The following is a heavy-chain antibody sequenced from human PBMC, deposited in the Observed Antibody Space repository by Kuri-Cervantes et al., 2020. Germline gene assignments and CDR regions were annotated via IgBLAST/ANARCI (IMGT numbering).Heavy chain of an antibody. D-gene: IGHD3-16*01. V-gene: IGHV4-59*08. CDR2: IRHNGAT. Sequence: SETLSLTCTVSGGSISSYYWSWIRQPPGKGLEWIGSIRHNGATNYNPSLEGRVIMSLDTSNSQFSLSLNSVTAADTAVYYCARLPFNAFDIWGQGKMVTVSS. J-gene: IGHJ3*02. CDR3: ARLPFNAFDI. CDR1: GGSISSYY.